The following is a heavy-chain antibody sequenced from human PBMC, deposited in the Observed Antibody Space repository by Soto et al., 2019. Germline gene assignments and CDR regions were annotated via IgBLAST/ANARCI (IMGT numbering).Heavy chain of an antibody. J-gene: IGHJ4*02. CDR2: ISGSGGST. CDR3: AKAYSNSWRLFDY. D-gene: IGHD6-13*01. CDR1: GFTFSSYA. V-gene: IGHV3-23*01. Sequence: EVQLLESGGGLVQPGGSLRLSCAASGFTFSSYAMSWVRQAPGKGLEWVSAISGSGGSTYYADSVKGRFTISRDNSKNTLYLQMNSRRAEDTAVYYCAKAYSNSWRLFDYWGQGTLVTVSS.